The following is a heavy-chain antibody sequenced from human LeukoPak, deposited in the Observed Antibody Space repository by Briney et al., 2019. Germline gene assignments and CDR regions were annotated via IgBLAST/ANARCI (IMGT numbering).Heavy chain of an antibody. J-gene: IGHJ4*02. V-gene: IGHV1-2*02. CDR1: GYTFIGQY. Sequence: ASVKVSCKASGYTFIGQYIHWVRQAPGQGPEWMGWINPNSGGTNYAQKFQGRVTMTRDTSISTAYMEVSSLRSDDTAVYYCARSYSYDSSGYYGAKWGQGTLVTVSS. D-gene: IGHD3-22*01. CDR3: ARSYSYDSSGYYGAK. CDR2: INPNSGGT.